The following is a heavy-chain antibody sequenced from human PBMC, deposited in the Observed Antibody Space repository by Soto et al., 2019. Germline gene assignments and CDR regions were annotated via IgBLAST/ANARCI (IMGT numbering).Heavy chain of an antibody. V-gene: IGHV5-51*01. D-gene: IGHD3-10*01. Sequence: EQLEQSGAEVKKPGESLKISCKGPGHLFNNHWIGWVRQTPWKGLEWMGLIFTRDSETKTSPSFQGHVSFSVDNSINTVYLQWTSLKTTDTGIDFCARGYFDSGHGYDLWGQGTLVTVAS. CDR3: ARGYFDSGHGYDL. CDR1: GHLFNNHW. CDR2: IFTRDSET. J-gene: IGHJ5*02.